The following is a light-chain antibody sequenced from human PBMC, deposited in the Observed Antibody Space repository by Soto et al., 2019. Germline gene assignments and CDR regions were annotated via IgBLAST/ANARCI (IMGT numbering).Light chain of an antibody. CDR3: CSYAGTSSFVL. CDR1: RTDVGSYDL. CDR2: EVT. J-gene: IGLJ2*01. Sequence: QSVLTQPASVSGSPGQSITISCTGTRTDVGSYDLVSWYQQLPGKVPKLVISEVTKRPSGVSNRFSGSKSGNTASLTISGLQAEDEADYYCCSYAGTSSFVLFGGGTKLTVL. V-gene: IGLV2-23*02.